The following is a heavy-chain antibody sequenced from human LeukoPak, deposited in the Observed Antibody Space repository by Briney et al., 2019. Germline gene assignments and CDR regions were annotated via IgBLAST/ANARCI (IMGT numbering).Heavy chain of an antibody. J-gene: IGHJ6*02. V-gene: IGHV5-51*01. CDR3: ARHAREYSYGYMSYYGMDV. CDR2: IYPADSDT. CDR1: GYRFTNYH. Sequence: GESLKISCKGSGYRFTNYHIGWVRQMPGKGLEWMGIIYPADSDTRYRPTFRGQVTISVDKSINTAYLQWSSLKASDTAMYYCARHAREYSYGYMSYYGMDVWGQGTTVTVSS. D-gene: IGHD5-18*01.